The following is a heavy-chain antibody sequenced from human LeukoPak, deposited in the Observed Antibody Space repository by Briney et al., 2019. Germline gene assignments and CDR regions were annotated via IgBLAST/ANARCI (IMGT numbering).Heavy chain of an antibody. CDR1: GASIGSYY. Sequence: SETLSLTCTVAGASIGSYYWSWIRQPPGKGLEWIGYIYSSGSTNYNPSLKSRVTISVDTSKNQFSLKLSSVTAADTAVYYCARQGYYYYDMDVWGQGTTVTVSS. CDR2: IYSSGST. V-gene: IGHV4-59*08. CDR3: ARQGYYYYDMDV. J-gene: IGHJ6*02.